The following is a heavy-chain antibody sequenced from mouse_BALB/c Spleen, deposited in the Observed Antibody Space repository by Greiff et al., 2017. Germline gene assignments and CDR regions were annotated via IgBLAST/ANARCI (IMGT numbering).Heavy chain of an antibody. J-gene: IGHJ4*01. CDR2: ISYSGST. CDR3: ARRFITTVIPYAMDY. V-gene: IGHV3-8*02. D-gene: IGHD1-1*01. CDR1: GDSITSGY. Sequence: EVHLVESGPSLVKPSQTLSLTCSVTGDSITSGYWNWIRKFPGNKLEYMGYISYSGSTYYNPSLKSRISITRDTSKNQYYLQLNSVTTEDTATYYCARRFITTVIPYAMDYWGQGTSVTVSS.